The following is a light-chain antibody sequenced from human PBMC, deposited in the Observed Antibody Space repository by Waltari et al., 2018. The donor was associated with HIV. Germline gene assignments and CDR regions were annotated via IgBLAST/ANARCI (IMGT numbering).Light chain of an antibody. CDR1: SPNSGSNY. CDR3: AAWDDSLSGWV. V-gene: IGLV1-47*01. J-gene: IGLJ3*02. Sequence: QSMLTQPPSASGTPGQRVTIPCSGSSPNSGSNYVYWYQQVPGTAPKLLIYRNNQRPSGAPDRFSGSKSGTAASLAISGLRSEDEADYYCAAWDDSLSGWVFGGGTKLTVL. CDR2: RNN.